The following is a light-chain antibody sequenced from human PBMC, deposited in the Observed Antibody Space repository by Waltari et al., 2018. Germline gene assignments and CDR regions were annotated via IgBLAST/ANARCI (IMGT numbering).Light chain of an antibody. J-gene: IGKJ1*01. CDR1: QSVSRA. Sequence: GLTQSPGTLSLSLGERATVSCRTSQSVSRALAWYQQKLGPAPRLLIYGASTRATGIQDRFSGSGSGTNFSLTTSRLEPDDFAVYYCQHYLRLTVTFGQGTTVEI. CDR3: QHYLRLTVT. CDR2: GAS. V-gene: IGKV3-20*01.